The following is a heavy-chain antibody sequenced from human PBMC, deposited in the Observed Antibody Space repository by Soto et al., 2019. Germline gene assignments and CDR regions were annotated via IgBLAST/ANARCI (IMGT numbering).Heavy chain of an antibody. V-gene: IGHV3-7*03. CDR3: GGGGWDFSSDYSGGRFDY. Sequence: GGSLRLSCAASGFTFRNYYMNWVRQAPGKGLGWVAKIKSDGTEKYYVDSVKGRFTISRDNAENSVYLQMNSLRAEDTAVFYWGGGGWDFSSDYSGGRFDYWGQGTLVTVSS. D-gene: IGHD3-3*01. CDR2: IKSDGTEK. CDR1: GFTFRNYY. J-gene: IGHJ4*02.